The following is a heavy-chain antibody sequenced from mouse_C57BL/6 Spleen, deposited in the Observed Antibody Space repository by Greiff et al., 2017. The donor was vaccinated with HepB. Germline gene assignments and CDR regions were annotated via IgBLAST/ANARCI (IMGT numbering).Heavy chain of an antibody. CDR2: IDPETGGT. V-gene: IGHV1-15*01. J-gene: IGHJ2*01. Sequence: QVTLKESGAELVRPGASVTLSCKASGYTFTDYEMHWVKQTPVHGLEWIGAIDPETGGTAYNQKFKGKAILTADKSSSTAYMELRSLTSEDSAVYYCTRVRLDYWGQGTTLTVSS. CDR1: GYTFTDYE. CDR3: TRVRLDY.